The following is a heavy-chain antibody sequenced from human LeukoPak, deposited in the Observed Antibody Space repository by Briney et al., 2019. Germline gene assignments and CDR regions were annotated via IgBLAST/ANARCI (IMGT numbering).Heavy chain of an antibody. CDR2: INHSGSA. D-gene: IGHD1-26*01. J-gene: IGHJ5*02. Sequence: SSETLSLTCAVYGGSFSGYYWSWIRQPPGKGLEWIGEINHSGSANYNPSLKSRVTISVDTSKNQFSLKLSSVTAADTAVYYCARQHSNRYSGSPSWFDPWGQGTLVTVSS. CDR1: GGSFSGYY. V-gene: IGHV4-34*01. CDR3: ARQHSNRYSGSPSWFDP.